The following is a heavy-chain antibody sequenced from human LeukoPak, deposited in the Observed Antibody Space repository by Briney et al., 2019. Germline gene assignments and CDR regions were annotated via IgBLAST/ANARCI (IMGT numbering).Heavy chain of an antibody. D-gene: IGHD6-6*01. CDR3: ARQTPYSGSSVDF. Sequence: GGSLRLSCAASGFPFGDYSMHWVRQAPGKGLEWVTLISYEEKKYYADSVRGRFTISRDNSRNTMSLQMSSLRPDDTAVYYCARQTPYSGSSVDFWGQGTLVTVSS. CDR2: ISYEEKK. CDR1: GFPFGDYS. V-gene: IGHV3-30*15. J-gene: IGHJ4*02.